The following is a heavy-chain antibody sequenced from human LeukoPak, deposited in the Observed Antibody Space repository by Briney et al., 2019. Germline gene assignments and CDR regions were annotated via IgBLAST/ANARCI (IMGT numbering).Heavy chain of an antibody. CDR3: ARDPFPAPYYYYGMDV. CDR2: IKQDGSEK. J-gene: IGHJ6*02. V-gene: IGHV3-7*03. CDR1: GGSISSSSYY. D-gene: IGHD2-2*01. Sequence: ETLSLTCTVSGGSISSSSYYWGWIRQPPGKGLEWVANIKQDGSEKYYVDSVKGRFTISRDNAKNSLYLQMNSLRAEDTAVYYCARDPFPAPYYYYGMDVWGQGTTVTVSS.